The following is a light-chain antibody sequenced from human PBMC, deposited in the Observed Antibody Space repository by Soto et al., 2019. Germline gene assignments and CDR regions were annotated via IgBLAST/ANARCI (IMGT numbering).Light chain of an antibody. J-gene: IGLJ2*01. Sequence: QSVLTQPPSASGSPGQSVTISCTGTSSDVGKYDYVSWFQHHPGKAPKLIIYEVSKRPSGVPDRFSGSKSGSTASLTVSGLQTEDEADYYCAAWDDSLNVLVFXGGTQLTVL. CDR1: SSDVGKYDY. V-gene: IGLV2-8*01. CDR3: AAWDDSLNVLV. CDR2: EVS.